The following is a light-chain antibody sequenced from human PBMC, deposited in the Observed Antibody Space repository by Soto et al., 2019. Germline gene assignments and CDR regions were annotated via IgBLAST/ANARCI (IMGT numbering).Light chain of an antibody. Sequence: EIVLTQSPGTLSLSPGERATLSCRASQEISSSYLAWYQQKLGQAPRLLIYGASSRATGIPDRFSGSGSGTDFTLTISRLEPEDFAVYYCQQYGASPPWTFGQGTKVEIK. CDR3: QQYGASPPWT. J-gene: IGKJ1*01. V-gene: IGKV3-20*01. CDR2: GAS. CDR1: QEISSSY.